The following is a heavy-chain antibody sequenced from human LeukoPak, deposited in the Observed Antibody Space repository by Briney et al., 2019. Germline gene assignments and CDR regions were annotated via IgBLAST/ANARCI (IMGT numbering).Heavy chain of an antibody. Sequence: GGSLRLSCAASGFTFSSYAMYWVRQAPGKGLEGVAVISYDGSNKYYADSVKGRFTISRDNSKNTLYLQMNSLRAEDAAVYHCARVNSNNFDFWGQGTLVTVSP. CDR3: ARVNSNNFDF. D-gene: IGHD4-11*01. CDR2: ISYDGSNK. V-gene: IGHV3-30-3*01. CDR1: GFTFSSYA. J-gene: IGHJ4*02.